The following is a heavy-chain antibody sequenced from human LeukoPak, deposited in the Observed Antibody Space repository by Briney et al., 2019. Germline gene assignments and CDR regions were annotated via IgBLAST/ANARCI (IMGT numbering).Heavy chain of an antibody. CDR2: INPKIGGT. Sequence: GSVKVSCKASGYTFTGYYVHWVRQAPGQGLEWMGRINPKIGGTNYAHQFQGEVTMTRDPSISTAYMGLSRLRSDDTAVYDCATYCSSTSCPNWFDPWGQGTLVTVSS. V-gene: IGHV1-2*06. D-gene: IGHD2-2*01. CDR1: GYTFTGYY. CDR3: ATYCSSTSCPNWFDP. J-gene: IGHJ5*02.